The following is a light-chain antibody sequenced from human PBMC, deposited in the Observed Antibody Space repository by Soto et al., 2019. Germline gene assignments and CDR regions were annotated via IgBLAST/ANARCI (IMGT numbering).Light chain of an antibody. CDR2: GAS. CDR1: QNVRDNN. V-gene: IGKV3-20*01. CDR3: QQYGGSPGT. Sequence: EIVLTQSPGTLSLSSGERATLSCRASQNVRDNNLAWYQQKPGQAPRLLIYGASSRVTGIPDRFSGSGSGVVFTLTISRLEPEDFAVYYCQQYGGSPGTFGQGTKVEIK. J-gene: IGKJ1*01.